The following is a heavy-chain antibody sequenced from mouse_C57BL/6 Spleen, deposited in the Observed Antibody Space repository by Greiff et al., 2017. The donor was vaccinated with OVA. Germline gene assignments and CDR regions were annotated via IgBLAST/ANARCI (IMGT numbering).Heavy chain of an antibody. CDR3: SRVIRLWSALDS. D-gene: IGHD6-1*01. V-gene: IGHV1-26*01. CDR1: GYTFTDYY. Sequence: VQLQQSGPELVKPGASVKISCKASGYTFTDYYMNWVKQSHGKSLEWIGDINPNNGGTSYNQKFKGKATLTVDKSSSTAYIALRSLSSADSAVYSCSRVIRLWSALDSWGPGTSVPVSS. J-gene: IGHJ4*01. CDR2: INPNNGGT.